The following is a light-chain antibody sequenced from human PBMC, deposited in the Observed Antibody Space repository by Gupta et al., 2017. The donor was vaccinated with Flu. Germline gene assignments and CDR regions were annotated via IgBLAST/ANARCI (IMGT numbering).Light chain of an antibody. V-gene: IGLV6-57*03. CDR3: QSYHGNNHVV. CDR2: EDN. CDR1: DGGIASSH. J-gene: IGLJ2*01. Sequence: NLMLTQPLPVSESPAQTVTLSCTLSDGGIASSHVLWYRHRPGSAPTTVMSEDNQRPSGVPERFSGSIDSSSNSASLTISGLQPEDEADYYCQSYHGNNHVVFGGGTRLTVL.